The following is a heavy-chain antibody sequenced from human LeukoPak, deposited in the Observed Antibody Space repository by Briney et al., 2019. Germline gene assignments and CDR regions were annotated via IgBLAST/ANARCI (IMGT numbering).Heavy chain of an antibody. CDR1: GYTFTTYA. D-gene: IGHD5-24*01. Sequence: GASVKVSCKASGYTFTTYAINWVRQAPGQGLEWMGWINTNTGNPTYAQGFTGRFVFSLDTSVSTAYLQISSLKAEDTAVYYCARAPRDGYKYGSDYWGQGTLVTVSS. J-gene: IGHJ4*02. CDR2: INTNTGNP. V-gene: IGHV7-4-1*02. CDR3: ARAPRDGYKYGSDY.